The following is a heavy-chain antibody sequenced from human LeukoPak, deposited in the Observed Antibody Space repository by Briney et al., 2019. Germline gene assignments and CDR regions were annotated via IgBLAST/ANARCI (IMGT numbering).Heavy chain of an antibody. CDR1: GGSIRSYY. CDR3: AGDLRYDNIGGNYRHQNYMDV. V-gene: IGHV4-59*01. Sequence: SETLSLTCTVSGGSIRSYYWSWIRQPPGKGLEWIGYISYSGNTNYNPSLKSRVSISVDSSKKRFSLMLSPVTAADTAVYYCAGDLRYDNIGGNYRHQNYMDVWGNGTTVTVSS. CDR2: ISYSGNT. D-gene: IGHD3-16*01. J-gene: IGHJ6*03.